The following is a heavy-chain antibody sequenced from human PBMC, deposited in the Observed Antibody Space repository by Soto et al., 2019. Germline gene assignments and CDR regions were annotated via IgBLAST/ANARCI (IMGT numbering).Heavy chain of an antibody. CDR3: ATWHEREHAYDV. CDR1: GLTISGKKY. D-gene: IGHD1-1*01. Sequence: GGSLRLSCAAFGLTISGKKYVAWVRQAPGKGLEWVSALYDVDGSFYADSVKGRFTTSSDSSKTTVYFQMNDLRPDDTAVCYCATWHEREHAYDVWGQGTTVTVSS. V-gene: IGHV3-53*01. J-gene: IGHJ3*01. CDR2: LYDVDGS.